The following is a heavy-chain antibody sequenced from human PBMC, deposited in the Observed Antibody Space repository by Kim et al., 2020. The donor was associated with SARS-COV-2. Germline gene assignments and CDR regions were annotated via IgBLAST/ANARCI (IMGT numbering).Heavy chain of an antibody. CDR2: ISGSGGSA. D-gene: IGHD3-3*01. CDR3: AKEDDFWSGLGFDY. V-gene: IGHV3-23*01. Sequence: GGSLRLSCAASGFTFRSYAMSWVRQAPGKGLEWVSVISGSGGSADYADSVKGRFTISRDNSKNTLYLQMNSLRAEDTAVYYCAKEDDFWSGLGFDYWGQGTLVTVSS. J-gene: IGHJ4*02. CDR1: GFTFRSYA.